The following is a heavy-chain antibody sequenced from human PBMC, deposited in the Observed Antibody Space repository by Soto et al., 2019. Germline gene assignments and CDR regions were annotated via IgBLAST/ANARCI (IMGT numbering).Heavy chain of an antibody. CDR1: GDTFSIYT. V-gene: IGHV1-69*08. D-gene: IGHD6-13*01. CDR2: VLPFLDIT. Sequence: QVQLVQSGSEVKKPGSSVRVSCKTSGDTFSIYTISWVRQAPGQGLEWMGRVLPFLDITSYSQRFQGRVTRAADRPTTTAYMELTSLRSEDTAVYYCARDRDNSNWPNFDSWGQGTLVTVSS. CDR3: ARDRDNSNWPNFDS. J-gene: IGHJ4*02.